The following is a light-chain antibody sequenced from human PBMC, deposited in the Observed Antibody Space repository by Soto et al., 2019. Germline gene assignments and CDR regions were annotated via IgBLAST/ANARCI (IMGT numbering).Light chain of an antibody. V-gene: IGKV1-39*01. CDR2: TAS. Sequence: DIQMTQSPSSLSASVGDRVIITCRTSQDISVYLNWYQQKPGKAPNPIIYTASTLHSGVPSRFSGRGSGTEFTLTITSLHPEDFATYYCQQSYTTPVTFGGGTKVEIE. J-gene: IGKJ4*01. CDR3: QQSYTTPVT. CDR1: QDISVY.